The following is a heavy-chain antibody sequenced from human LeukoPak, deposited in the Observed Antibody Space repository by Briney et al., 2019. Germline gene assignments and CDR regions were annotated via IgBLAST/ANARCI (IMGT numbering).Heavy chain of an antibody. J-gene: IGHJ4*02. CDR3: AKGAYDYIEIAYFDY. CDR2: IIGSSGST. D-gene: IGHD5-12*01. V-gene: IGHV3-23*01. CDR1: GFSFNNYA. Sequence: GGSLRLSCVASGFSFNNYAMNWVRQAPGKGLEWVSLIIGSSGSTFYADSVKGRFPISRDKSKNTLYLQMNSLRAEDTAVYYCAKGAYDYIEIAYFDYWGQGSLVTVSS.